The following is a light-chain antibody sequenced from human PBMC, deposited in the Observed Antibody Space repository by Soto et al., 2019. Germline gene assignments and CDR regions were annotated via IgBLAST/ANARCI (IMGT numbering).Light chain of an antibody. CDR1: QGVSRN. Sequence: EIVMTQSPATLSVSPGERVTLSCRASQGVSRNLAWFQQKPGQAPRLLIYGASTRATGIPVRFSGSGSGTEFTLTISSLQSEDFAVYYCQQYGSSPPTTFGQGTKVDIK. V-gene: IGKV3-15*01. CDR3: QQYGSSPPTT. CDR2: GAS. J-gene: IGKJ1*01.